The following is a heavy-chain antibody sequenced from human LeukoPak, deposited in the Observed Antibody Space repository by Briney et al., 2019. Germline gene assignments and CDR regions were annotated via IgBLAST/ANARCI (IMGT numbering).Heavy chain of an antibody. Sequence: GGSLRLSCAASGSTFSSYAMSWVRQAPGKGLEWVSDINGSGASTYYADSVKGRFTISRDNSKNTLYLQMNSLRAEDTAVYYCAKKYNTGLDPWGQGTLVTVSS. CDR2: INGSGAST. CDR1: GSTFSSYA. D-gene: IGHD1-14*01. CDR3: AKKYNTGLDP. V-gene: IGHV3-23*01. J-gene: IGHJ5*02.